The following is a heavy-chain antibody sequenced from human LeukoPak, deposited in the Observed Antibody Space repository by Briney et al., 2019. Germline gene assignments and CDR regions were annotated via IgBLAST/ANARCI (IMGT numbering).Heavy chain of an antibody. Sequence: SETLSLTCTVSGGSISSSSYYWGWIRQPPGKGLEWIGSIYYSGGTYYNPSLKSRVTISVDTSKNQFSLKLSSVTAADTAVYYCARRLIAAAADLYYFDYWGQGTLVTVSS. CDR1: GGSISSSSYY. J-gene: IGHJ4*02. D-gene: IGHD6-13*01. CDR2: IYYSGGT. V-gene: IGHV4-39*01. CDR3: ARRLIAAAADLYYFDY.